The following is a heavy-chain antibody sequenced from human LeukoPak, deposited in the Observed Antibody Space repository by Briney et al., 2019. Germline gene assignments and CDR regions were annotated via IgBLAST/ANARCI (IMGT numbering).Heavy chain of an antibody. CDR1: GGSISSYY. D-gene: IGHD5-12*01. CDR2: IYYSGST. Sequence: TPSETLSLTCTVSGGSISSYYWSWIRQPPGKGLEWIGYIYYSGSTNYNPSLKSRVTISVDTSKNQFSLKLSSVTAADTAVYYCARDLGGYDPFDYWGQGTLVTVSS. J-gene: IGHJ4*02. V-gene: IGHV4-59*01. CDR3: ARDLGGYDPFDY.